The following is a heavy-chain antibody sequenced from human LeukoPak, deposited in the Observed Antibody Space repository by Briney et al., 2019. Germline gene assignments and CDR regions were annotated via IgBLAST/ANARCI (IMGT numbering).Heavy chain of an antibody. CDR1: DGSMSAYY. V-gene: IGHV4-59*01. J-gene: IGHJ6*03. CDR2: IFYNGNT. Sequence: SETLSLTCTVSDGSMSAYYWSWSRPSLGEGLEWIAYIFYNGNTKYNPSLWSRVTISIDTSRNQFFLSLNSVTAADTAVYYCARGCYYYLDVWGKGTTVTVSS. CDR3: ARGCYYYLDV.